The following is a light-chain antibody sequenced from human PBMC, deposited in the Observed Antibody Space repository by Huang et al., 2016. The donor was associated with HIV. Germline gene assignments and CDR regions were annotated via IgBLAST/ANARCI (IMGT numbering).Light chain of an antibody. CDR1: QDNSNY. J-gene: IGKJ3*01. CDR2: DAS. CDR3: QQYDNLPFT. V-gene: IGKV1-33*01. Sequence: IQMTQSPSSLPAPVGDRVTITLQSSQDNSNYLNWYQQKPGKAPKLLIYDASDLEAGVPSRFSGSGSGTDFTFTISSLQPEDIAIYYCQQYDNLPFTFGPGTKVDIK.